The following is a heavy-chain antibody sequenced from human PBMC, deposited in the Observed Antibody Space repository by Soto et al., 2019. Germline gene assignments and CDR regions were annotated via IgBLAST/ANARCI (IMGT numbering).Heavy chain of an antibody. CDR1: GGSVSSGSYY. CDR2: IYYSGST. D-gene: IGHD2-2*01. Sequence: PSETLSLTCTDSGGSVSSGSYYWSWIRQPPGKGLEWIGYIYYSGSTNYNPSLKSRVTISVDTSKNQFSLKLSSVTAADTAVYYCARDIVVVPAAIREGGMDVWGQGTTVTVS. CDR3: ARDIVVVPAAIREGGMDV. V-gene: IGHV4-61*01. J-gene: IGHJ6*02.